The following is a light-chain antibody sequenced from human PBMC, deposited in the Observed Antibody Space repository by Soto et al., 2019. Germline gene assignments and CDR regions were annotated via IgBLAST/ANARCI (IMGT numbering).Light chain of an antibody. CDR2: GAS. Sequence: EIVMTQSPATLSVSPGERATLSCRASQSISSNLAWYQQKPGQAPRLLIYGASTRATGIPDRFSGSGSGTEFTLTISSLQSEDFAIYYCQQYNNWPPVTFGGGTKVEIK. J-gene: IGKJ4*01. V-gene: IGKV3-15*01. CDR3: QQYNNWPPVT. CDR1: QSISSN.